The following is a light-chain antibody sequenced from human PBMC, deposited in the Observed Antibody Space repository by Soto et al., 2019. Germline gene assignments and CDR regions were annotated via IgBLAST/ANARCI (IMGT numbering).Light chain of an antibody. CDR2: DAS. V-gene: IGKV3-11*01. CDR1: QSVSTY. J-gene: IGKJ1*01. CDR3: QQYDSSPRT. Sequence: EIVLTQSPATLSLSPGERATLSCRASQSVSTYLAWYQQKPGQTPRLLIYDASNRATGIPARFSGSGSGTDFTLTISTLEPEDSAVYHCQQYDSSPRTFGQVTKVDIK.